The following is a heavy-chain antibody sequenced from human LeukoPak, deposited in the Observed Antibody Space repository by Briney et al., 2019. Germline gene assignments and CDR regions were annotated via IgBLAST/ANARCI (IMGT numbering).Heavy chain of an antibody. CDR1: GFTVSDNY. Sequence: GGSLRLSCAVSGFTVSDNYMSWVRQAPGKGLEWVAFIRYDGSNKYYADSVKGRFTISRDNSKNTLYLQMNSLRAEDTAVYYCAKGVWFGSAYLDAFDIWGQGTMVTVSS. CDR2: IRYDGSNK. J-gene: IGHJ3*02. CDR3: AKGVWFGSAYLDAFDI. D-gene: IGHD3-10*01. V-gene: IGHV3-30*02.